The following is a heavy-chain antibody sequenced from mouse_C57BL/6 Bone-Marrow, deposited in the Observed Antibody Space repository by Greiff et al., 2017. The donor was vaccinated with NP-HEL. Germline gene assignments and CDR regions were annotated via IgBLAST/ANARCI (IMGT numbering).Heavy chain of an antibody. CDR3: AGEKSTVVADY. J-gene: IGHJ2*01. CDR2: IYPGSGNT. Sequence: QVQLQQSGAELVRPGASVKLSCKASGYTFTDYYINWVKQRPGQGLEWIARIYPGSGNTYYNEKFKGKATLTAEKSSSTAYMQHSSLTSEDSAVYVCAGEKSTVVADYWGQGTTLTVSS. V-gene: IGHV1-76*01. D-gene: IGHD1-1*01. CDR1: GYTFTDYY.